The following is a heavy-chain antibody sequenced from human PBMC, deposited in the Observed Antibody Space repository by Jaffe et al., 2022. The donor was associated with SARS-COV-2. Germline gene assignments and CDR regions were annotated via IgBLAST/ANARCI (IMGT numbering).Heavy chain of an antibody. Sequence: VQLQQWGAGLLKPSETLSLTCTVYGGSLSGYKWNWIRQPPGTGLEWIGEINHSGGTNYNPSLKSRVSMAVDMSKNQVSLNLSSVTAADTAVYYCARGLGITVFGVVQEGALNWFDPWGQGNLVTVSS. CDR3: ARGLGITVFGVVQEGALNWFDP. CDR1: GGSLSGYK. D-gene: IGHD3-3*01. J-gene: IGHJ5*02. CDR2: INHSGGT. V-gene: IGHV4-34*01.